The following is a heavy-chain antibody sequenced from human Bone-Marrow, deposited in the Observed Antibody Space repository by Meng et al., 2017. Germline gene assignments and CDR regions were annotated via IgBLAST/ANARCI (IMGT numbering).Heavy chain of an antibody. CDR1: GFTFSSYE. Sequence: GESLKISCAASGFTFSSYEMNWVRQAPGKGLEWVSYISSSGSTIYYADSVEGRFTISRDNAKNSLYLQMNSLRAEDTAVYYCARDIRLHYYYYGMDVWGQGTTVTVSS. V-gene: IGHV3-48*03. CDR3: ARDIRLHYYYYGMDV. D-gene: IGHD3-3*02. J-gene: IGHJ6*02. CDR2: ISSSGSTI.